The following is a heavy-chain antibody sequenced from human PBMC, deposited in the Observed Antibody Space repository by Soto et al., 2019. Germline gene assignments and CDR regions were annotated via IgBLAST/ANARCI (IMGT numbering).Heavy chain of an antibody. Sequence: QVQLVQSGAEVKKPGSSVKVSCKASGGTFSSYTISWVRQAPGQGLEWMGRIIPILGIANYAQKFQGRVMITADKSTSTAYMELSSLRSEDTAVYYCARDDIEYYYGMDVWGQGTTVTVSS. V-gene: IGHV1-69*08. CDR2: IIPILGIA. CDR3: ARDDIEYYYGMDV. J-gene: IGHJ6*02. CDR1: GGTFSSYT.